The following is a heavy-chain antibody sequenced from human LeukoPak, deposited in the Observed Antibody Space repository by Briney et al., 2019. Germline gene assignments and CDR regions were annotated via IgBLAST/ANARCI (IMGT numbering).Heavy chain of an antibody. J-gene: IGHJ6*02. Sequence: SETLSLTCTVSGGSISSYYWSWIRQSPGKGLGGIGDIYYSGSTNYNPSLKSRVTISVDTSKNQFSLKLSSVTAADTAVYYCARKPPSGPGFYYSYGMDVWGQGTTVTVSS. CDR2: IYYSGST. D-gene: IGHD5-12*01. CDR3: ARKPPSGPGFYYSYGMDV. V-gene: IGHV4-59*08. CDR1: GGSISSYY.